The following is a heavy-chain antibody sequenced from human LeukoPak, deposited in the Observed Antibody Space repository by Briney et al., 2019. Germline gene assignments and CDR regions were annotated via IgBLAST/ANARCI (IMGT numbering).Heavy chain of an antibody. Sequence: GGYLRLSCAASGFTVSSNYMSWVRQAPGKGLEWLSVINSGGSTFSAASVKCRLTISRDEYNNTMYLQMNRLRAEDTAVYYCARLYCSGGSCSSSYYYYMDVWGKGTTVTVSS. J-gene: IGHJ6*03. CDR3: ARLYCSGGSCSSSYYYYMDV. CDR2: INSGGST. V-gene: IGHV3-53*01. D-gene: IGHD2-15*01. CDR1: GFTVSSNY.